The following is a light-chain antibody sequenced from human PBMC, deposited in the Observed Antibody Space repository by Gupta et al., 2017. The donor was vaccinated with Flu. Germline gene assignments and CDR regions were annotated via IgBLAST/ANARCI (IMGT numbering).Light chain of an antibody. Sequence: QSALTQPPSVSGSPGQSVTISCTGTSSDVGNYNRVSWYQQPPDTAPKLMIYEVSNRPSGFPDRFSGSKSGNTASLTISGLQAEDEADYYCTSYTSSYTYVFGTGTKVTVL. V-gene: IGLV2-18*02. CDR1: SSDVGNYNR. CDR3: TSYTSSYTYV. J-gene: IGLJ1*01. CDR2: EVS.